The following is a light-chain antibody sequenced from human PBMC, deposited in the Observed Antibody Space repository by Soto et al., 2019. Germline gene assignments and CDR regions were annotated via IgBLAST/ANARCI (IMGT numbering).Light chain of an antibody. CDR3: QQLKSHPRT. CDR1: QGIGND. Sequence: AIQMTQSPSSLSASVGDRVTITCRASQGIGNDLGWYQQKPGKAPKLLIYAASSLQSGVPSRFSGSGSGTDFTLTISSLQPEDFATYYCQQLKSHPRTFGQGTKVDIK. V-gene: IGKV1-6*01. CDR2: AAS. J-gene: IGKJ1*01.